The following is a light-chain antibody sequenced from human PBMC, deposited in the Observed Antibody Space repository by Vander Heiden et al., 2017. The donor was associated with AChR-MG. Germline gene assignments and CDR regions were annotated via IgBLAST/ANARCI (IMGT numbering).Light chain of an antibody. CDR3: TSYAVTNTVV. CDR2: DVS. J-gene: IGLJ2*01. V-gene: IGLV2-14*03. CDR1: STDIGDYPY. Sequence: QSITISCTGTSTDIGDYPYVSWFQHHPGEAPNLVIYDVSQRPTGVSNRFSASKSGNTASLTISGLQVEDEAHYYCTSYAVTNTVVFGGGTKLNV.